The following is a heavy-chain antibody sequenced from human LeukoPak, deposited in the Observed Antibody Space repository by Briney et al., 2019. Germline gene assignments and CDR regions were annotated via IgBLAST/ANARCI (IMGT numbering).Heavy chain of an antibody. CDR3: ARVTRITMIVVVITTRIQEYYFDY. CDR1: GYTFTGYY. D-gene: IGHD3-22*01. V-gene: IGHV1-2*02. J-gene: IGHJ4*02. CDR2: INPNSGGT. Sequence: ASVKVSCKASGYTFTGYYIHWVRQAPGQGLEWMGWINPNSGGTNYAQKFQGRVTMTRDTSISTAYMELSRLRSDDTAVYYCARVTRITMIVVVITTRIQEYYFDYWGQGTLVTVSS.